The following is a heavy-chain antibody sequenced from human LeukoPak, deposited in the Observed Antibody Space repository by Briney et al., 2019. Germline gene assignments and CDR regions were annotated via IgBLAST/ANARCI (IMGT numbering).Heavy chain of an antibody. D-gene: IGHD5-18*01. CDR1: GGSISSYY. J-gene: IGHJ2*01. CDR3: ARDRGYSYGYNNWYFDL. Sequence: KPSETLSLTCTVSGGSISSYYWSWIRQPPGKGLEWIGYIYYSGSTNYNPSLKSRVTISVDTSKNQFSLKLSSVTAADTAVYYCARDRGYSYGYNNWYFDLWGRGTLVTVSS. CDR2: IYYSGST. V-gene: IGHV4-59*01.